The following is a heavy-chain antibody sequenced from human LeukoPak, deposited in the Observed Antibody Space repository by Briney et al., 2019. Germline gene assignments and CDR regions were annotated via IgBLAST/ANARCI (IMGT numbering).Heavy chain of an antibody. CDR2: IYHGGST. CDR3: ASSIIRVDDLSPVDY. Sequence: GSLRLSCAASGFTFSSYWMSWVRQAPGKGLEWIGEIYHGGSTNYNPSLESRVTISVDKSKNQFSLKLSSVTAADTAVYYCASSIIRVDDLSPVDYRGRGTLVTVSS. D-gene: IGHD3-16*02. V-gene: IGHV4-4*02. J-gene: IGHJ4*02. CDR1: GFTFSSYW.